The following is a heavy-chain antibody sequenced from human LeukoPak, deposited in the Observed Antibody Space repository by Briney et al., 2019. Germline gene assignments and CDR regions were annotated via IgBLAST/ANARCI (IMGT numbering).Heavy chain of an antibody. CDR3: AKDLRREEFTLSGVFDH. D-gene: IGHD3-3*01. Sequence: GGSLRLSCAASGFTFSSYAMSWVRQAPGKGLEWVSAISGSGGSTYYADSVKGRFTISRDNSKNTLYLQMNSLRAEDTAVYYCAKDLRREEFTLSGVFDHWGQGTQVTVSS. J-gene: IGHJ4*02. V-gene: IGHV3-23*01. CDR1: GFTFSSYA. CDR2: ISGSGGST.